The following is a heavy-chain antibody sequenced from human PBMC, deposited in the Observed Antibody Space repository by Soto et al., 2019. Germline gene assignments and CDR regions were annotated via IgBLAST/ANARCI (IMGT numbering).Heavy chain of an antibody. Sequence: EVQLVESGGGLVKPGGSLRLSCAASGFTFSSHSMTWVRQAPGKGLEWVSSISSSSSYIYYADSVKGRFTISRDNAKYSLNLQMNSLRAEDTAVYYCVRGTNWQGGHVDYWGPGTLVTVSS. CDR2: ISSSSSYI. D-gene: IGHD1-1*01. V-gene: IGHV3-21*03. CDR1: GFTFSSHS. CDR3: VRGTNWQGGHVDY. J-gene: IGHJ4*02.